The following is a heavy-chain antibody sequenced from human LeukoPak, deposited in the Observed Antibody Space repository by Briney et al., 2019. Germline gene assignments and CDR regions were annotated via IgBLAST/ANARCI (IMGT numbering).Heavy chain of an antibody. CDR1: GFTFSSYW. J-gene: IGHJ4*02. D-gene: IGHD3-22*01. CDR2: IKQDGSEK. CDR3: ARDQGYDSSGYYLR. Sequence: GGSLRLSCAASGFTFSSYWMSWVRQAPGKGLEWVANIKQDGSEKYYVDSVKGRFTISRDNAKNSLYLQMNSLRAKDTAVYYCARDQGYDSSGYYLRWGQGTLVTVSS. V-gene: IGHV3-7*03.